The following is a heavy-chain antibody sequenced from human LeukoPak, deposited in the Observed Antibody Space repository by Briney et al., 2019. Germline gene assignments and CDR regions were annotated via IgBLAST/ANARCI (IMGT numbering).Heavy chain of an antibody. CDR1: GGSFSDYY. CDR3: AREAVIDAFDI. Sequence: SETLSLTCAVYGGSFSDYYWSWIRQPPGKGLEWIGEINHSGSTNYNPSLKSRVTISVDTSKNQFSLKLSSVTAADTAVYYCAREAVIDAFDIWGQGTMVTVSS. CDR2: INHSGST. J-gene: IGHJ3*02. D-gene: IGHD2-21*01. V-gene: IGHV4-34*01.